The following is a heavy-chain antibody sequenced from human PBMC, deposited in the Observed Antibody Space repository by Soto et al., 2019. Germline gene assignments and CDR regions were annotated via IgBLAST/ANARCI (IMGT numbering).Heavy chain of an antibody. CDR2: IHYNGNT. Sequence: PSETLSLTCTVSGYSISAYSWSWVRQPPGKGLEWIGNIHYNGNTTYNPSLKSRVTISVDPSKNQFSLKLSSVTAADTAVYYCMLGSGWKDFDYWGQGTLVTVSS. CDR3: MLGSGWKDFDY. CDR1: GYSISAYS. J-gene: IGHJ4*02. V-gene: IGHV4-59*08. D-gene: IGHD3-22*01.